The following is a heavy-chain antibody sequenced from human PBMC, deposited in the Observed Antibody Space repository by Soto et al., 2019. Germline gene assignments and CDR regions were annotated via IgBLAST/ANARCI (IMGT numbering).Heavy chain of an antibody. J-gene: IGHJ6*02. Sequence: GESLKISCKGSGYSFTSYWISWVRQMPGKGLEWMGRIDPSDSYTNYSPSFQGHVTISADKSISTAYLQWSSLKASDTATYYCARLGFDYVFLGVYYNVHHFYGFAVWGQGTTDTVSS. V-gene: IGHV5-10-1*01. CDR2: IDPSDSYT. CDR3: ARLGFDYVFLGVYYNVHHFYGFAV. CDR1: GYSFTSYW. D-gene: IGHD3-3*01.